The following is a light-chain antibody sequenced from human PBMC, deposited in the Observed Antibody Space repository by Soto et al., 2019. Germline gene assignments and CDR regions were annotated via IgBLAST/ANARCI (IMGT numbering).Light chain of an antibody. Sequence: EIVLTQSPGTLSLSPGERATLSCRASQSVSGSYLAWYQHKPGQAPRLLMSGASSRATGIPDRFSGSGSGTDFTLTISRLEPEDFAVYYCQQFVSSPITFGGGTKVEIK. J-gene: IGKJ4*01. CDR2: GAS. CDR3: QQFVSSPIT. V-gene: IGKV3-20*01. CDR1: QSVSGSY.